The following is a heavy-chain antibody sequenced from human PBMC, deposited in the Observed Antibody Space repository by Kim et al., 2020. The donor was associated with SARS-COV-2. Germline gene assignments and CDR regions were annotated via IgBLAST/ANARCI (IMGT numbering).Heavy chain of an antibody. CDR2: IIPILGIA. D-gene: IGHD2-21*02. CDR3: ARDSIVVVTASRYGFDP. V-gene: IGHV1-69*04. Sequence: SVKVSCKASGGTFSSYTISWVRQAPGQGLEWMGRIIPILGIANYAQKFQGRVTITADKSTSTAYMELSSLRSEDTAVYYCARDSIVVVTASRYGFDPWGQGTLVTVSS. CDR1: GGTFSSYT. J-gene: IGHJ5*02.